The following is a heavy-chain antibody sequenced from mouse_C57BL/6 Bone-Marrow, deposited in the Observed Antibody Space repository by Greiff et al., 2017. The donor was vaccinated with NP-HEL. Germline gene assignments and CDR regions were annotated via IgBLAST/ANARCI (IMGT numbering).Heavy chain of an antibody. J-gene: IGHJ3*01. D-gene: IGHD1-1*01. CDR2: ISSGSSTI. V-gene: IGHV5-17*01. CDR3: ARQGYYGSSYAFAY. Sequence: EVKLQESGGGLVKPGGSLKLSCAASGFTFSDYGMHWVRQAPEKGLEWVAYISSGSSTIYYADTVKGRFTISRDNAKNTLFLQMTSLRSEDTAMYYCARQGYYGSSYAFAYWGQGTLVTVSA. CDR1: GFTFSDYG.